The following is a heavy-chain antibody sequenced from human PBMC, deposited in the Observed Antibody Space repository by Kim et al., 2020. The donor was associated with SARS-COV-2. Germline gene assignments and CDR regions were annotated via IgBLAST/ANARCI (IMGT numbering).Heavy chain of an antibody. CDR2: IWYDGSNK. CDR3: ARGARDDILTGDIPRDHGMDV. V-gene: IGHV3-33*01. J-gene: IGHJ6*02. Sequence: GGSLRLSCAASGFTFSSYGMHWVRQAPGKGLEWVAVIWYDGSNKYYADSVKGRFTISRDNSKNTLYLQMNSLRAEDTAVYYCARGARDDILTGDIPRDHGMDVWGQGTTVTVSS. D-gene: IGHD3-9*01. CDR1: GFTFSSYG.